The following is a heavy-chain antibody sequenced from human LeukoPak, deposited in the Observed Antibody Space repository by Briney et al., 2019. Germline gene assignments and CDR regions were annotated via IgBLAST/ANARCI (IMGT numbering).Heavy chain of an antibody. CDR1: GYNFNKYW. CDR3: ASRKGYCSPRSCYWF. CDR2: IYPDDSDT. J-gene: IGHJ4*02. D-gene: IGHD2-15*01. V-gene: IGHV5-51*01. Sequence: GESLKISCQGFGYNFNKYWVGWVRQLPGKGLEWMGVIYPDDSDTKYSPSFQGRVTISADKSINIVYLQWSGLKASDTAIYYCASRKGYCSPRSCYWFWGQGTLVTVSS.